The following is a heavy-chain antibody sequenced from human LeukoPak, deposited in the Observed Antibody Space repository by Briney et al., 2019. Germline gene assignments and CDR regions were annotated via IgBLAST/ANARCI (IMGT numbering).Heavy chain of an antibody. CDR1: GGSFSGYY. V-gene: IGHV4-34*01. Sequence: SETLSLTCAVYGGSFSGYYWSWIRQPPGKGLEWIGEINHSGSTNYNPSLKSRVTISVDTSKNQFSLKLSSVTAADTAVYYCAREGYDFWSEREGYYFDYWGQGTLVTVSS. J-gene: IGHJ4*02. D-gene: IGHD3-3*01. CDR2: INHSGST. CDR3: AREGYDFWSEREGYYFDY.